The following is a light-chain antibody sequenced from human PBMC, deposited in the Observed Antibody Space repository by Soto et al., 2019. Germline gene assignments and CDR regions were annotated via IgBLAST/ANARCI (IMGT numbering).Light chain of an antibody. CDR2: WAS. V-gene: IGKV4-1*01. CDR3: QQYFSIPRT. CDR1: QGALYSSTNKNH. Sequence: DILITQSPDCLPLPSRESATLNCKYLQGALYSSTNKNHLAWYQQKPGQPPRLLIYWASTRDSGVPDRFSGSGSGTHFTLTISSLQAEDVAVYYCQQYFSIPRTFGQGTKVDIK. J-gene: IGKJ1*01.